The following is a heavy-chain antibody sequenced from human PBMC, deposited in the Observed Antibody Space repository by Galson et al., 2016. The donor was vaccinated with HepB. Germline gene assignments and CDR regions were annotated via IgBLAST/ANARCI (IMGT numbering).Heavy chain of an antibody. CDR2: ISYDGSSK. CDR1: GFTFSSYG. D-gene: IGHD5-18*01. J-gene: IGHJ6*02. Sequence: SLRLSCAASGFTFSSYGMHWVRQAPGKGLEWVAVISYDGSSKYYADSVKGRFTISRDNSKNTLYLQMNSMRAEDTAVYYCAKDRNYGYIGSGGMDVWGQGTTVSVAS. CDR3: AKDRNYGYIGSGGMDV. V-gene: IGHV3-30*18.